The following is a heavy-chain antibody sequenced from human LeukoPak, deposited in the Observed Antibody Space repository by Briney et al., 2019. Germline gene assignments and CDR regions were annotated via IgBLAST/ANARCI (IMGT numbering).Heavy chain of an antibody. CDR3: ARDRIAAAGTYSYYYYYMDV. CDR1: GGSFSGYY. CDR2: INHSGST. J-gene: IGHJ6*03. Sequence: SETLSLTCAVYGGSFSGYYWSWIRQPPGKGLEWIGEINHSGSTNYNPSLKSRVTISVDTPKNQFSLQLNSVTPEDTAVYYCARDRIAAAGTYSYYYYYMDVWGKGTTVTVSS. V-gene: IGHV4-34*01. D-gene: IGHD6-13*01.